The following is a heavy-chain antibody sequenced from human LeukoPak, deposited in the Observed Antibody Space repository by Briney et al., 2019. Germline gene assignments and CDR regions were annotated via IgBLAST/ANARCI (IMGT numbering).Heavy chain of an antibody. V-gene: IGHV3-53*01. CDR1: GFTVSSNY. Sequence: GGSLRLSCAASGFTVSSNYMSWVRQAPGKGLEWVSVIYSGGNTYYADSVKGRFTISRDNSKNTLYLQMNSLRAEDTAVYYCARDRITMVRGVMVSWFDPWGQGTLVTVSS. CDR3: ARDRITMVRGVMVSWFDP. D-gene: IGHD3-10*01. CDR2: IYSGGNT. J-gene: IGHJ5*02.